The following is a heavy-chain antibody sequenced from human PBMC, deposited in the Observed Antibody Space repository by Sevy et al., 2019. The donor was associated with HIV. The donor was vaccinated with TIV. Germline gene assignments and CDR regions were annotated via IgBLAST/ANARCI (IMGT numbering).Heavy chain of an antibody. D-gene: IGHD3-10*01. CDR1: GFNLGDYV. V-gene: IGHV3-49*03. Sequence: GGSLRLSCRTSGFNLGDYVMIWFRQAPGKGLDWVGFIRGKAYGETTEYAASVKGRVTISRDESKGIAYLKMNSLKIEDTARYYCTRATYYNDSGSYYGMDVSGQRTSVTVSS. J-gene: IGHJ6*02. CDR3: TRATYYNDSGSYYGMDV. CDR2: IRGKAYGETT.